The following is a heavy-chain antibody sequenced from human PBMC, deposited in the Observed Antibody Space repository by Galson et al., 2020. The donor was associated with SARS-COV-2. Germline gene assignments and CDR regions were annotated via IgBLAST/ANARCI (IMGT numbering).Heavy chain of an antibody. CDR3: AREGGSGIIXAXXXY. V-gene: IGHV3-33*01. CDR1: GFTFSDCA. CDR2: IWYDGSNK. Sequence: PGGSLRLSCAASGFTFSDCAMHWVHQAPGKGLEWVAVIWYDGSNKYYADSVKGRFTISRDNSKNTLYLQMNSLRAEDTATYYCAREGGSGIIXAXXXYWGQGTLVTVSS. J-gene: IGHJ4*02. D-gene: IGHD3-16*01.